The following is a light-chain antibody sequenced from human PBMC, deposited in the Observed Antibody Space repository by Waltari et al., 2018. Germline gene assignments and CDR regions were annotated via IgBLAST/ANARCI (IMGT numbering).Light chain of an antibody. CDR1: SDDIGHFYY. V-gene: IGLV2-14*03. Sequence: QSALTQPASVSGSPGQSTTISCTGPSDDIGHFYYVSWYQQRPGTAPKLIIYDVNTRPSGVSNRFSGSKSGNTASLTISGLQAEDGADYYCSSYTSVTTFVVFGGGTKLTVL. J-gene: IGLJ2*01. CDR3: SSYTSVTTFVV. CDR2: DVN.